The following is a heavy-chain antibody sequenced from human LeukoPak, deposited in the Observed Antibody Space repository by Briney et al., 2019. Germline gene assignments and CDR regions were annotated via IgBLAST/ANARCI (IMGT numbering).Heavy chain of an antibody. CDR3: ANSANP. J-gene: IGHJ5*02. CDR2: IHYDGSNK. D-gene: IGHD6-25*01. Sequence: GGSVRLSCAASGFTFSDSGMHWVRQAPGKGLEWVAFIHYDGSNKYYADSVKGRFTISRDNSKNKVYLQMNSLRAEDTAVYYCANSANPWGQGTLVTVSS. CDR1: GFTFSDSG. V-gene: IGHV3-30*02.